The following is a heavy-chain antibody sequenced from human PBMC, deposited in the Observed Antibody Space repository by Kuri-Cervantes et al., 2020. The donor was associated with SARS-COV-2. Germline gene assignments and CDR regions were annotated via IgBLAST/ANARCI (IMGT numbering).Heavy chain of an antibody. Sequence: GGSLRLSCAVSGFPFSDYAMSWVRQAPGKGLEWVSYIRSSSSIIYYADSVKGRFTVSRDNVKNSLYLQMNSLRAEDTAVYFCARIDPRTDAYNHYYYGMDVWGQGTTVTVSS. J-gene: IGHJ6*02. CDR1: GFPFSDYA. V-gene: IGHV3-48*01. CDR3: ARIDPRTDAYNHYYYGMDV. D-gene: IGHD5-24*01. CDR2: IRSSSSII.